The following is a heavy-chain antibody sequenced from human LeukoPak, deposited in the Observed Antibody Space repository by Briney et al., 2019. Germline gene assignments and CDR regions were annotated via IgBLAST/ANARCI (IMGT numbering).Heavy chain of an antibody. V-gene: IGHV4-34*01. D-gene: IGHD3-10*01. J-gene: IGHJ4*02. CDR1: GGSFSGYY. Sequence: SETLSLTCAVYGGSFSGYYWSWIRQPPGKGLEWIGEINHSGSTNYNPSLRSRGTISVDTSKNQFSLKLSSVTAADTAVYYCARVQYYFASGSYFYYFDYWGQGTLVTVSS. CDR2: INHSGST. CDR3: ARVQYYFASGSYFYYFDY.